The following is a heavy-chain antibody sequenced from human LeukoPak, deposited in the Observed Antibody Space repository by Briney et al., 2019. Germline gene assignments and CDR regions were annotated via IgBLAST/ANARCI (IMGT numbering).Heavy chain of an antibody. D-gene: IGHD6-19*01. CDR2: IYPGDSDT. V-gene: IGHV5-51*01. CDR3: ARVIAVAGTNAFDI. Sequence: GESLKISXKGSGYSFTSYWIGWVRQMPGKGLEWMGIIYPGDSDTIYSPSFQGQVTISADKSISTAYLQWSSLKASDTAMYYCARVIAVAGTNAFDIWGQRTMVTVSS. J-gene: IGHJ3*02. CDR1: GYSFTSYW.